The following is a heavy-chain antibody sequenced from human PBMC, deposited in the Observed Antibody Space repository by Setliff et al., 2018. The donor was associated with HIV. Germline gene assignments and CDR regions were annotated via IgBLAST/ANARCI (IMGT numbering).Heavy chain of an antibody. CDR2: VNPTGGST. J-gene: IGHJ4*02. D-gene: IGHD2-21*01. V-gene: IGHV1-46*01. CDR1: GYTFTRFY. CDR3: ARGSKYDGEPDFDY. Sequence: ASVKVSCKASGYTFTRFYIYWVRQAPGQVPECMGIVNPTGGSTTYAQKFQGRVTMTRDTSTSTVYMELSSLTSDDTAVYYCARGSKYDGEPDFDYWGQGTLVTVSS.